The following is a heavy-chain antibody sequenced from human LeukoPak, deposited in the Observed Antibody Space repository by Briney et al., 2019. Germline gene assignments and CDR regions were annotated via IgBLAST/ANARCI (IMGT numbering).Heavy chain of an antibody. Sequence: PSETLSLTCAVYGESFSGYYWSWIRQPPGKGLEWIGEINHSGSTNYNPSLKSRVTISVDTSKNQFSLKLSSVTAADTAVYYCASRRIRGAFDIWGQGTMVTVSS. J-gene: IGHJ3*02. CDR2: INHSGST. D-gene: IGHD2-21*01. CDR1: GESFSGYY. CDR3: ASRRIRGAFDI. V-gene: IGHV4-34*01.